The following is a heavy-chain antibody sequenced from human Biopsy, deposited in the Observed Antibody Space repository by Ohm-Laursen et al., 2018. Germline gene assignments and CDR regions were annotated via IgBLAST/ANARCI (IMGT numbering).Heavy chain of an antibody. CDR3: AKIAGGYITSLNYSYYYGMDV. CDR1: GFTVYNNY. CDR2: IYSGGDT. D-gene: IGHD3-22*01. J-gene: IGHJ6*02. Sequence: SLRLSCSASGFTVYNNYMTWVRQAPGKELEWVSLIYSGGDTRYADSVKGRFTISKDSSKNTLYLQMNSLRVEDTAVYYCAKIAGGYITSLNYSYYYGMDVWGQGTTVTVSS. V-gene: IGHV3-66*01.